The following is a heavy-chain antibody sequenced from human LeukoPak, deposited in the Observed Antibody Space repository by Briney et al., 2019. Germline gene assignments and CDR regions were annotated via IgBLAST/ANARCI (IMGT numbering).Heavy chain of an antibody. V-gene: IGHV4-34*01. CDR1: GGSFSGYY. CDR2: INHSGST. Sequence: SETLSLTCAVYGGSFSGYYWSWIRQPPGKGLEWIGEINHSGSTNYNPSLKSRVTISVDTSKNQFSLKLSSVTAADTAVYYCARGRDGYMDYWGQGTLVTVSS. J-gene: IGHJ4*02. CDR3: ARGRDGYMDY.